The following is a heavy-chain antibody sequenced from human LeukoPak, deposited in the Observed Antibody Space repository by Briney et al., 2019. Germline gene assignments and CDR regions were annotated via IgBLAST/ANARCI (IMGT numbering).Heavy chain of an antibody. CDR1: GFPFSSYW. Sequence: QPGGSLRLSCVASGFPFSSYWVTWVRQAPGKGLEWVGNIKQDGSEKYYMDSVKGRFTISRDNAKNSVYLQMNSLRVEDTAVYYCARDNRILVRGVIDLNNYNWFDPWGQGTLVTVSS. CDR2: IKQDGSEK. V-gene: IGHV3-7*01. CDR3: ARDNRILVRGVIDLNNYNWFDP. D-gene: IGHD3-10*01. J-gene: IGHJ5*02.